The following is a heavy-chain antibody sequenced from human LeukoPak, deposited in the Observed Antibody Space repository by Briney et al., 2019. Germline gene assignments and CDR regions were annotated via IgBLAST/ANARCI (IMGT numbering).Heavy chain of an antibody. CDR3: ARDPGYSSGWYSIGD. V-gene: IGHV4-59*01. CDR1: GGSISSYY. J-gene: IGHJ4*02. Sequence: PSETLSLTCTVSGGSISSYYWSWIRQPPGKGLEWIGYIYYSGSTNYNPSLKSRVTISVDTSENQFSLKLSSVTAADTAVYYCARDPGYSSGWYSIGDWGQGTLVTVSS. CDR2: IYYSGST. D-gene: IGHD6-19*01.